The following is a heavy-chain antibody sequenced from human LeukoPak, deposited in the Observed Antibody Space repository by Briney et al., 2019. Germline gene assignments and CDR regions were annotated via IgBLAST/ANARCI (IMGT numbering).Heavy chain of an antibody. CDR1: GGSISRDY. Sequence: SETLSLTCTVSGGSISRDYWSWIRQPPGKGLEWIGYIYYTGSTNYNPSLKSRVTISVDTSKNQFSLKLSSVTAADAAVYYCARDRPGGSSLDYWGQGTLVTVSS. J-gene: IGHJ4*02. D-gene: IGHD6-13*01. CDR2: IYYTGST. CDR3: ARDRPGGSSLDY. V-gene: IGHV4-59*01.